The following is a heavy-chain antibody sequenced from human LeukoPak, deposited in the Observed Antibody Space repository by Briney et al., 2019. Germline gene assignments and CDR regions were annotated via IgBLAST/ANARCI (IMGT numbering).Heavy chain of an antibody. CDR2: INHSGST. CDR3: ARSTVISHVYFDS. V-gene: IGHV4-34*01. CDR1: GGSFSGYY. J-gene: IGHJ4*02. D-gene: IGHD2/OR15-2a*01. Sequence: PSETLSLTCAVYGGSFSGYYWSWIRQPPGKGLEWIGEINHSGSTNYNPSLKSRVTISVDTSKNQFSLKLSSVTAADTAVYYCARSTVISHVYFDSWGQGTLVTVSS.